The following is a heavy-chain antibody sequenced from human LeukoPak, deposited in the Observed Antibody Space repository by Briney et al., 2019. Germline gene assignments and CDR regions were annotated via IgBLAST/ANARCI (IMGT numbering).Heavy chain of an antibody. J-gene: IGHJ5*02. D-gene: IGHD3-10*01. CDR3: ARRHYRAWIDP. Sequence: PSETLSLTCSVSGGPISASSHYWAWVRQPPGKGLEWIGSVYYTGSIRYNTSLKSRVTISVDMSKNDLFLTVNSVTAADTAFYYCARRHYRAWIDPWGQGILVTVSP. CDR2: VYYTGSI. CDR1: GGPISASSHY. V-gene: IGHV4-39*01.